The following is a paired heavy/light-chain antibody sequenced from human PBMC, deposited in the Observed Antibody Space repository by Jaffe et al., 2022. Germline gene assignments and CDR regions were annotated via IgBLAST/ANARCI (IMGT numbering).Light chain of an antibody. CDR1: QGISSA. J-gene: IGKJ5*01. V-gene: IGKV1-13*02. CDR3: QQFNSYPLT. Sequence: AIQLTQSPSSLSASVGDRVTITCRASQGISSALGWYQQKPGKAPKLLIYDASSLKSGVPSRFSGSGSGTDFTLTISSLQPEDFATYYCQQFNSYPLTFGQGTRLEIK. CDR2: DAS.
Heavy chain of an antibody. Sequence: EVQLVESGGGLVQPGGSLRLSCAASGFTFSDHYMDWVRQAPGKGLEWVGRTRSKAYSYTTEYAASVKGRFTISRDNSKNSLYLQMNSLKTEDTAVYYCASSLVYSTGGTTVNFDYWGQGTLVTVSS. CDR1: GFTFSDHY. D-gene: IGHD6-19*01. J-gene: IGHJ4*02. CDR2: TRSKAYSYTT. CDR3: ASSLVYSTGGTTVNFDY. V-gene: IGHV3-72*01.